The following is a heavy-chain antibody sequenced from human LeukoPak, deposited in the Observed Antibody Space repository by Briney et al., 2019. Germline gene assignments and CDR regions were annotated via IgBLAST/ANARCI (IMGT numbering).Heavy chain of an antibody. CDR1: GGSISSGDYY. CDR3: AKAEWAAVDY. V-gene: IGHV4-30-4*08. D-gene: IGHD1-14*01. Sequence: SETLSLTCTVSGGSISSGDYYWSWIRQPQGKGLEWIGYIYYSGSTYYNPSLKSRVTISVDTSKNQFSLKLSSVTAADTAVYYCAKAEWAAVDYWGQGTLVTVSS. CDR2: IYYSGST. J-gene: IGHJ4*02.